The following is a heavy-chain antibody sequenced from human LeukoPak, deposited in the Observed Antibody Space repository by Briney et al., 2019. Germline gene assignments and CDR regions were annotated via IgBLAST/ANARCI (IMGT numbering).Heavy chain of an antibody. V-gene: IGHV3-30*19. CDR2: ISYDGSNK. Sequence: GGSLRLSCAASGFTFSSYGMHWVRQAPGKGLEWVAVISYDGSNKYYADSVKGRFTISRDNSKNTLYLQMNSLRAEDTAVYYCARGYYDFWSGNIDYWGQGTLVTVSS. CDR3: ARGYYDFWSGNIDY. D-gene: IGHD3-3*01. CDR1: GFTFSSYG. J-gene: IGHJ4*02.